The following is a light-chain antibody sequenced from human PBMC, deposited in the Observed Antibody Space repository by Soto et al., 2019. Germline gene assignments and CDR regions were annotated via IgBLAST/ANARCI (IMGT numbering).Light chain of an antibody. J-gene: IGKJ4*01. V-gene: IGKV4-1*01. CDR2: WAS. CDR1: QSVLYSSNNKNY. Sequence: DIVMTQSPDSLAVSLGERATINCKSSQSVLYSSNNKNYLAWYQQKPGQPPKLLIYWASTRKSGVPDRFSGSGSGTDFTLAISSLQAEDVAVYYCQQYYSAPKLTFGGGTKVEI. CDR3: QQYYSAPKLT.